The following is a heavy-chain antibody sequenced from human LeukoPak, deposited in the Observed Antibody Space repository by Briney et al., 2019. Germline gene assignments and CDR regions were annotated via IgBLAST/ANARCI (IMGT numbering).Heavy chain of an antibody. V-gene: IGHV4-59*08. D-gene: IGHD4-17*01. CDR3: ASTITVTTDY. CDR2: IYHSGST. CDR1: GGSINSYY. Sequence: PSETLSLTCTVSGGSINSYYWSWIRQPPGKGLEYIGYIYHSGSTNYNPSLKSRVTISVDTSNNQFSLKLSSVTAADTAVYYCASTITVTTDYWGQGTLVTVSS. J-gene: IGHJ4*02.